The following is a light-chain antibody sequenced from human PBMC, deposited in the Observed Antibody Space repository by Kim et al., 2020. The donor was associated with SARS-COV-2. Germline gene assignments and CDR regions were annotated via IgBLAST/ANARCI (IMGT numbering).Light chain of an antibody. CDR1: QGIGSY. J-gene: IGKJ4*01. V-gene: IGKV1-9*01. CDR2: HAS. Sequence: ASVGDRVTVTCRASQGIGSYLAWYQQKPGKAPNLLIYHASTVESGVPSRFSGSGSGTEFTLTISSLQPEDFATYYCQQLNSYPLTFGGGTKVDIK. CDR3: QQLNSYPLT.